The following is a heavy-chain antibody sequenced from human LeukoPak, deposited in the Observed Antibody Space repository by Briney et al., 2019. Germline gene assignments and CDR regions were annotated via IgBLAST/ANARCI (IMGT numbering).Heavy chain of an antibody. CDR2: VNPDGSRK. V-gene: IGHV3-7*01. CDR3: ARVGNIHGWAFDI. Sequence: PGGSLRLSCAASGLMFSNYWMTWVRQVPGRGLEWLANVNPDGSRKSYVDSVKGRFTISRDNARTSLYLQMDSLRAEDTALYYCARVGNIHGWAFDIWGQGTMVTVSS. CDR1: GLMFSNYW. J-gene: IGHJ3*02. D-gene: IGHD1-26*01.